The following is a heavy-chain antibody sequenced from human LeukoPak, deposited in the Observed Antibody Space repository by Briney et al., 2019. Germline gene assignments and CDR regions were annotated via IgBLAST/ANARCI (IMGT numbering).Heavy chain of an antibody. V-gene: IGHV3-9*01. CDR2: INWNSGNI. J-gene: IGHJ4*02. CDR3: AGRRLGMWNFDY. D-gene: IGHD3-16*01. CDR1: GFTFDDYA. Sequence: GGSLRLSCVASGFTFDDYAMHWVRQAPGKGLEWVSGINWNSGNIDYADSVKGRFTISRDNAKNSLYLQMNSLRPEDTALYYCAGRRLGMWNFDYWGQGTLVTVSS.